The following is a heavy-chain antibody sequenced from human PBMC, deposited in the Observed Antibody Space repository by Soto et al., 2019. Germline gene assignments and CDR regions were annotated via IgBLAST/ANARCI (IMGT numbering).Heavy chain of an antibody. CDR1: GFTFSSYG. J-gene: IGHJ6*04. CDR2: ISYDGSNI. V-gene: IGHV3-30*03. Sequence: PGGSLRLSCAASGFTFSSYGMHWVRQAPGKGLEWVAVISYDGSNIYYADSVKGRFTISRDNSKNTLSLQMNSLRAEDTAVYYCARVIFCGLDQYWYMDVWGKGTMVTVSS. D-gene: IGHD2-8*02. CDR3: ARVIFCGLDQYWYMDV.